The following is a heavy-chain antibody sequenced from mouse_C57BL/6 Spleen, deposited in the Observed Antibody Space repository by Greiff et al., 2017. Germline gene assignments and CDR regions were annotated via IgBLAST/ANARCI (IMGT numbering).Heavy chain of an antibody. Sequence: QVQLQQPGTELVKPGASVKLSCKASGYTFTSYWMHCVKQRPGQGLAWIGNINPSNGGTNYNEKFKSKATLTVDKSSSTAYMQLSSLTSEDSAVYYCARTYYCGSSYWYFDVWGTGTTVTVSA. D-gene: IGHD1-1*01. CDR1: GYTFTSYW. J-gene: IGHJ1*03. V-gene: IGHV1-53*01. CDR2: INPSNGGT. CDR3: ARTYYCGSSYWYFDV.